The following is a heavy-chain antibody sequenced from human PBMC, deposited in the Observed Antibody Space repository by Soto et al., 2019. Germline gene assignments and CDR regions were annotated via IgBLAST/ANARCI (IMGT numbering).Heavy chain of an antibody. J-gene: IGHJ4*02. V-gene: IGHV3-23*01. D-gene: IGHD3-3*01. CDR3: AKFMFVPAGFEYYDFWSGYLALDY. CDR2: ISGSGGST. Sequence: PGGSLRLSCAASGFTSSRYAMSWVRQAPGKGLEWVSAISGSGGSTYYADSVKGRFTISRDNSKNTLYLQMNSLRAEDTAVYYCAKFMFVPAGFEYYDFWSGYLALDYWGQGTLVTVSS. CDR1: GFTSSRYA.